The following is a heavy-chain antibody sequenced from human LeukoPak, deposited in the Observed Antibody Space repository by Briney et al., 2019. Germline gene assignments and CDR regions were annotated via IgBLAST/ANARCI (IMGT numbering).Heavy chain of an antibody. D-gene: IGHD3-22*01. CDR2: ISSSSSYI. V-gene: IGHV3-21*01. Sequence: PGGSLRLSCAASGFTFSSYAMSWVRQAPGKGLEWVSSISSSSSYIYYADSVKGRFTISRDDAKNSLYLQMNSLRAEDTAVYYCAREYDSSGYVDYWGQGTLVTVSS. J-gene: IGHJ4*02. CDR1: GFTFSSYA. CDR3: AREYDSSGYVDY.